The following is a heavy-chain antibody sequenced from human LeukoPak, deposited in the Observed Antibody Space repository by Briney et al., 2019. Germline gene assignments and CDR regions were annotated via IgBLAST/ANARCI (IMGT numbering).Heavy chain of an antibody. D-gene: IGHD4-17*01. Sequence: ASVKVSCKASGYTFTSYAMHSVRQAPGHRREWMGWINAVNGNTQYTQKFQGRVTFTRDTSASTAYMELSSLRSEDTAVYYCASVDYGDYWGQGTLVTVSS. J-gene: IGHJ4*02. CDR3: ASVDYGDY. CDR1: GYTFTSYA. V-gene: IGHV1-3*01. CDR2: INAVNGNT.